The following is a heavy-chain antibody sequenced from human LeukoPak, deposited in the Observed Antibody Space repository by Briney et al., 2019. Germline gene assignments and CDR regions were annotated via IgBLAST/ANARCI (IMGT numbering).Heavy chain of an antibody. Sequence: AASVKVSCKASGCTFSSYAISWVRQAPGQGLEWMGGIIPIFGTANYAQKFQGRVTITADESTSTAYMELSSLRSEDTAVYYCARKRPGTNLDYWGQGTLVTVSS. CDR2: IIPIFGTA. V-gene: IGHV1-69*13. J-gene: IGHJ4*02. CDR1: GCTFSSYA. D-gene: IGHD1-14*01. CDR3: ARKRPGTNLDY.